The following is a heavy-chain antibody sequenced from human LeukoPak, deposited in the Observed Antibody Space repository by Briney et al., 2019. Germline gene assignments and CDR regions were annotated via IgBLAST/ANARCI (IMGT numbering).Heavy chain of an antibody. J-gene: IGHJ4*02. CDR1: GFTFGDYG. D-gene: IGHD2-15*01. Sequence: GGSLRLSCTGSGFTFGDYGMSWLRQAPGKGLEWVGFIRGKAYGGTPEYAASVKGRFTISRDDSKSIAYLQMNSLKTEDTAVYYCTRAPLGYCSGGSCYPYYFDYWGQGTLVTVSS. V-gene: IGHV3-49*03. CDR3: TRAPLGYCSGGSCYPYYFDY. CDR2: IRGKAYGGTP.